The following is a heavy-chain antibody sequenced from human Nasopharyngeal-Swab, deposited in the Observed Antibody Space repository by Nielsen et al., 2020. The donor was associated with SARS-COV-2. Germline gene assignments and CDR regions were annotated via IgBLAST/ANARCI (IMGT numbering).Heavy chain of an antibody. Sequence: GESLKISCAGSGFTFSSSWLHWVRQAPGEGLVWVARLNGDATTVDYADSVKGRFTLSRDNAKNTLYLQMNGLRDEDTAIYYCARAGEYRFDYWGQGTLVTVSS. V-gene: IGHV3-74*01. J-gene: IGHJ4*02. CDR2: LNGDATTV. D-gene: IGHD7-27*01. CDR1: GFTFSSSW. CDR3: ARAGEYRFDY.